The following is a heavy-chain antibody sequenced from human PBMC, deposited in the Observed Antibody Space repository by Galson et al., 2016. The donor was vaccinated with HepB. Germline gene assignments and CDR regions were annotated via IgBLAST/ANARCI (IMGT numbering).Heavy chain of an antibody. J-gene: IGHJ6*04. V-gene: IGHV3-7*01. CDR2: IKQDGSEK. CDR3: ARWGDIVIGMDV. D-gene: IGHD2/OR15-2a*01. Sequence: SLRLSCAASRLTFGNFWMSWVRQAPGMGLEWVANIKQDGSEKYYVDSVKGRFTISRDNAENSLFLQMNSLRVEDTAVYYCARWGDIVIGMDVWGKGTTVTVSS. CDR1: RLTFGNFW.